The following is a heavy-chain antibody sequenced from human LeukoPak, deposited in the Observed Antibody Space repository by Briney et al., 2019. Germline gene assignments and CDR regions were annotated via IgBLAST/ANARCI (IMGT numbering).Heavy chain of an antibody. J-gene: IGHJ5*02. Sequence: ASVKVSCTASGYTFTSYYMHWVRQAPGQGLEWMGIINPSGGSTSYAQKFQGRVTMTRDMFTSTVYMELSSLRSEDTAVYYCARDRGYTGWFDPWGQGTLVTGSS. D-gene: IGHD1-1*01. CDR3: ARDRGYTGWFDP. V-gene: IGHV1-46*01. CDR1: GYTFTSYY. CDR2: INPSGGST.